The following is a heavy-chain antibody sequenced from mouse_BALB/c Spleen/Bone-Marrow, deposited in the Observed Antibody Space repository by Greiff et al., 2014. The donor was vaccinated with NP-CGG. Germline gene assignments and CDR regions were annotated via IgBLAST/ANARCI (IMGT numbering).Heavy chain of an antibody. CDR1: GSNIKDYY. D-gene: IGHD2-10*02. CDR2: IDPENGDT. CDR3: NEGYGNYGY. J-gene: IGHJ2*01. V-gene: IGHV14-4*02. Sequence: EVKLQESGAELVRSGASVKLSCTASGSNIKDYYMHWVKQRPEQGLEWIGWIDPENGDTEYAPKFQGKATMTADTSSNTAYLQLSSLTSEDTAVYYCNEGYGNYGYWGQGTTLTVSS.